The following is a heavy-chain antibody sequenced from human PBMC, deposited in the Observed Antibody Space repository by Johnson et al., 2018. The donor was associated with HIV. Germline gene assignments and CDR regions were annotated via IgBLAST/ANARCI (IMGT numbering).Heavy chain of an antibody. CDR2: INSDGSST. Sequence: VQLVESGGGLVQPGGSLRLSCAASGFIFSSYWMHWVRQAPGKGLVWVSRINSDGSSTTYADSVKGRFTISRDNAKNTLYLQMNSLRAEDTAVYYCARDQWMAGDAFDIWGQGTMVTVSS. CDR3: ARDQWMAGDAFDI. V-gene: IGHV3-74*01. D-gene: IGHD5-24*01. CDR1: GFIFSSYW. J-gene: IGHJ3*02.